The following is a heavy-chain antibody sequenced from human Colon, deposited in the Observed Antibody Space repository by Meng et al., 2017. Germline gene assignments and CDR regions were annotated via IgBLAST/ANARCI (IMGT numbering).Heavy chain of an antibody. V-gene: IGHV4-4*02. J-gene: IGHJ4*02. CDR3: GRDQGRQLINH. Sequence: QVSGPGLVKPSGTLSLPCTVSGDAISSESWRSWGRQPPGKGLEWIGEVYHRGDTNYNPSLKSRVVISVDRSKSQFSLNLSSVTAADTAVYYCGRDQGRQLINHWGQGTLVTVSS. D-gene: IGHD1-1*01. CDR1: GDAISSESW. CDR2: VYHRGDT.